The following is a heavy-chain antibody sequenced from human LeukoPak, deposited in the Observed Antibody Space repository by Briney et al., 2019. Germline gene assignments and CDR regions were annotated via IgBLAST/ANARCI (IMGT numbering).Heavy chain of an antibody. CDR1: GFTFGDYT. V-gene: IGHV3-20*04. CDR3: AKEIYGDSTGGRFQQ. D-gene: IGHD4-17*01. CDR2: INWNGGST. J-gene: IGHJ1*01. Sequence: GGSLRLSCTASGFTFGDYTLSWFRQAPGKGLEWVSGINWNGGSTGYADSVKGRFTISRDNAKNSLYLQMNSLRAEDTAVYYCAKEIYGDSTGGRFQQWGQGTLVTVSS.